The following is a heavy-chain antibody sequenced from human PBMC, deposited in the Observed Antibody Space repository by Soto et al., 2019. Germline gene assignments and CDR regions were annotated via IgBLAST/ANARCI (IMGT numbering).Heavy chain of an antibody. CDR1: GFTFSSYA. J-gene: IGHJ4*02. CDR2: ISGSGGST. Sequence: EVQLLESGGGLVQPGGSLRLSCAASGFTFSSYAMSWVRQAPGKGLEWVSGISGSGGSTYYADSVKGRFTISRDNSKNTLYLQMNSLRAEDTAVYCCAKAHSGYVWGRYYFDYWGQGTLVTVSS. V-gene: IGHV3-23*01. D-gene: IGHD5-12*01. CDR3: AKAHSGYVWGRYYFDY.